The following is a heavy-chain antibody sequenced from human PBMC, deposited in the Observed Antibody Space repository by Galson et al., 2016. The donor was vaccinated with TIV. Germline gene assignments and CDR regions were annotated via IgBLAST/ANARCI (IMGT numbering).Heavy chain of an antibody. CDR3: AMDSHPSLGWFDP. CDR2: LSSGGDT. J-gene: IGHJ5*02. Sequence: SLRLSCAASGFSVRNTYMSWARQTPERGLEWVSLLSSGGDTYYVASVKGRFTISRDNSKNTVYLQMNSLRVEDTAVYYCAMDSHPSLGWFDPGAQGTLVTVSS. CDR1: GFSVRNTY. V-gene: IGHV3-53*03. D-gene: IGHD3-16*02.